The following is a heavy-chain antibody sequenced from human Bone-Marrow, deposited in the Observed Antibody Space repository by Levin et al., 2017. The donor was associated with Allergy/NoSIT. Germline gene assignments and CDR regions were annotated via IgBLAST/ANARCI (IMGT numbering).Heavy chain of an antibody. CDR3: ARDVTDTSASYAFDV. D-gene: IGHD2-21*02. CDR2: ISSSGISI. V-gene: IGHV3-11*01. Sequence: GESLKISCEASGFSMRDYLMTWIRQAPGKGFEWISYISSSGISIYSADSVRGRFSISRDIATNSLYLQMTGLRVDDTAVYYCARDVTDTSASYAFDVWGPGTVVTVS. CDR1: GFSMRDYL. J-gene: IGHJ3*01.